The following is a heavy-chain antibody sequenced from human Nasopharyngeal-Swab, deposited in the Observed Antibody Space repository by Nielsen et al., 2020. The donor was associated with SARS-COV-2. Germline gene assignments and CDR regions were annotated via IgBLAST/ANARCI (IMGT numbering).Heavy chain of an antibody. CDR2: IYDSGST. CDR1: GGSFSGYY. V-gene: IGHV4-59*13. Sequence: AATLSLTCAVYGGSFSGYYWSWIRQPPGKGLEWIGYIYDSGSTNYNPSLKSRVTISEDTSKNLSSLKLSSVTAADTAVYYCARVIAAAGTGFDYWGQGTLVTVSS. CDR3: ARVIAAAGTGFDY. D-gene: IGHD6-13*01. J-gene: IGHJ4*02.